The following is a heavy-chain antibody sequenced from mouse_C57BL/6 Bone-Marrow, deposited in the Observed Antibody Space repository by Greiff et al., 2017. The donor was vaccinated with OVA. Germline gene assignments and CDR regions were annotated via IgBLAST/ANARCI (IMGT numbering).Heavy chain of an antibody. Sequence: EVMLVESGGGLVKPGGSLKLSCAASGFTFSSYAMSWVRQTPEQRLEWVATISDGGSYTYYPDNVKGRFTISRDNAKNNLYLQMSHLKSEDTAMYYCARTIRYFDVWGTGTTVTVSS. V-gene: IGHV5-4*03. J-gene: IGHJ1*03. D-gene: IGHD2-12*01. CDR2: ISDGGSYT. CDR3: ARTIRYFDV. CDR1: GFTFSSYA.